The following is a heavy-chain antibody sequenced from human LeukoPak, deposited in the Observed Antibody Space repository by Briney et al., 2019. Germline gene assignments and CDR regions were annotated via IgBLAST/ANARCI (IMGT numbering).Heavy chain of an antibody. CDR2: INAGTGNT. V-gene: IGHV1-3*01. Sequence: GASVKVSCKASGYTFTNYAIHWVRQAPGQRLEWMGWINAGTGNTKYSQRFQGRVTITRDTSASTAYMELNSLRSEDTAVYYCARGDTAMVNYGMDVWGQGTTVTVSS. CDR1: GYTFTNYA. D-gene: IGHD5-18*01. J-gene: IGHJ6*02. CDR3: ARGDTAMVNYGMDV.